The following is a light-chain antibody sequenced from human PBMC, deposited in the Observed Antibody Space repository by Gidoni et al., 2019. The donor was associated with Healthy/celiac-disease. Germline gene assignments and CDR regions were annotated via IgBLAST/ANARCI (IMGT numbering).Light chain of an antibody. J-gene: IGKJ1*01. CDR1: QTISSY. Sequence: DIQMTQSPSSLSASVGDRVTITCRESQTISSYLNWDQQKPGKAPKLLIYAASSLQSGVPSRFSGSGSGTDFTLTISSLQPEDIATYYCQQSDNTSWTFGQGTKVEIK. CDR3: QQSDNTSWT. V-gene: IGKV1-39*01. CDR2: AAS.